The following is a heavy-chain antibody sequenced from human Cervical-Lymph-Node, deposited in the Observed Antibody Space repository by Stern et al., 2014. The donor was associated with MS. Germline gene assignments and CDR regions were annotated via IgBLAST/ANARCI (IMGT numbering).Heavy chain of an antibody. Sequence: QVQLVQSGAEVKKPGASVKVSCKASGYIFSGSYIYWVRQAPGQGLEWMGWIDPSSGGTNYAQRFQGRVSLTRDTSISSAYMEVSRLRSDDTAVYYCARGYWQSDLWGQGTLVTVSS. V-gene: IGHV1-2*02. J-gene: IGHJ4*02. D-gene: IGHD3-3*02. CDR2: IDPSSGGT. CDR3: ARGYWQSDL. CDR1: GYIFSGSY.